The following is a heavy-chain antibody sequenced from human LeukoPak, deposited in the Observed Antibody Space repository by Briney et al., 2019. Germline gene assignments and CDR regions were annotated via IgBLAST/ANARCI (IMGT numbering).Heavy chain of an antibody. Sequence: GGSLRLSCAASGFTFSSYAMSWVRQAPGKGLEWVSGISWNSGTIGYADSVKGRFTISRDNAKNSLYLQMNSLRAEDTALYYCAKSSNYYYNYGMDVWGQGTTVTVSS. V-gene: IGHV3-9*01. CDR3: AKSSNYYYNYGMDV. D-gene: IGHD5/OR15-5a*01. CDR1: GFTFSSYA. CDR2: ISWNSGTI. J-gene: IGHJ6*02.